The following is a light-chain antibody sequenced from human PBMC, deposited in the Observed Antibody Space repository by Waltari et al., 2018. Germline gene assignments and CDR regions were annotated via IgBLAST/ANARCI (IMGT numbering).Light chain of an antibody. Sequence: DIQMTQSPSSLSASVGHRVTIACRASQSIGTYLNWYQFKPGQAPKLLIYGASKLHTGVPSRFSGSGSETDFTLSVTGLQPEDFATYYCQQSFLAPFTFGPGTRVEVK. J-gene: IGKJ3*01. CDR2: GAS. CDR3: QQSFLAPFT. V-gene: IGKV1-39*01. CDR1: QSIGTY.